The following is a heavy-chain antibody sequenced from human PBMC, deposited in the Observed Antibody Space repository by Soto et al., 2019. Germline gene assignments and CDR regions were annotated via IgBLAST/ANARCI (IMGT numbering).Heavy chain of an antibody. CDR3: AKDLDSSGWYYFDY. V-gene: IGHV3-23*01. J-gene: IGHJ4*02. CDR1: GFTFSSYA. D-gene: IGHD6-19*01. Sequence: EVQLLESGGGLVQPGGSLRLSCAASGFTFSSYAMSWVRQAPGKGLAWVSAISGIGGSTYYADSVKGRFTISRDNSKNPLYLQMNSLRAEDTAVYYCAKDLDSSGWYYFDYWGQGTLVTVSS. CDR2: ISGIGGST.